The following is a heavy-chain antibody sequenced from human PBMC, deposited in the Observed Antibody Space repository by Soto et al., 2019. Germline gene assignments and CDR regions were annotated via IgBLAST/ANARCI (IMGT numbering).Heavy chain of an antibody. V-gene: IGHV4-34*01. J-gene: IGHJ4*02. Sequence: PSVTLPLTGAVYGGSFSGYYWSWIRQPPGRGLGWIGEINHSGSTNFDPPLKSGVTLRVDTFQNQFALKPSSVPAADRVLYSRARGLSVVVIKRLFDYWGQGTRVTGFS. D-gene: IGHD3-22*01. CDR2: INHSGST. CDR3: ARGLSVVVIKRLFDY. CDR1: GGSFSGYY.